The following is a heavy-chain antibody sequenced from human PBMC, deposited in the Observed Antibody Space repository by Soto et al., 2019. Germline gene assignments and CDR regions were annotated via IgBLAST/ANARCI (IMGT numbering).Heavy chain of an antibody. CDR2: IYSSGGT. J-gene: IGHJ5*02. D-gene: IGHD3-3*01. CDR3: ARGQRFSDSFDP. CDR1: GGAISGYY. V-gene: IGHV4-4*07. Sequence: KPSETLSLTCTVSGGAISGYYWTWIRQSAGKGLEWIGRIYSSGGTKYNPSLKSRVTMSLDTSKNQFSLRLSSVTAADTAVYYCARGQRFSDSFDPWGQGTLVPVSS.